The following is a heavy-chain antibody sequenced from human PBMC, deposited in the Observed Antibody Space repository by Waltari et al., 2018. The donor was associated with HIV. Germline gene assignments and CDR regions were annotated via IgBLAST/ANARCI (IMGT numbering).Heavy chain of an antibody. CDR2: ISGSGGST. D-gene: IGHD6-19*01. Sequence: EVQLLESGGGLVQPGGSLRLSCAASGFTFSSYAMGWIRQSPGKGLEWVSAISGSGGSTFYAGSVKGRFTISRDNSKNTLYLQMNSLRAEDTAVYYCAKEGKWLGPYYFDYWGQGTLVTVSS. CDR1: GFTFSSYA. J-gene: IGHJ4*02. V-gene: IGHV3-23*01. CDR3: AKEGKWLGPYYFDY.